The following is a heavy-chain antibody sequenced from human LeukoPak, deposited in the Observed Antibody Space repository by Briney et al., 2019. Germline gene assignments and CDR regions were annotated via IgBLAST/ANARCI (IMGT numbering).Heavy chain of an antibody. CDR1: GGTFSSYA. Sequence: GASVTVSCKASGGTFSSYAISWVRQAPGQGLEWMGGIIPIFGTANYAQKFQGRVTITRNTSISTAYMELSSLRSEDTAVYYCARAAAGAKAAAGAFDIWGQGTMVTVSS. D-gene: IGHD6-13*01. J-gene: IGHJ3*02. V-gene: IGHV1-69*05. CDR3: ARAAAGAKAAAGAFDI. CDR2: IIPIFGTA.